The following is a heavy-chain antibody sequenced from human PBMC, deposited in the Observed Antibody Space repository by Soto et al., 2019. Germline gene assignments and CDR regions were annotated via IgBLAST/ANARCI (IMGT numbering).Heavy chain of an antibody. CDR2: MNPNNGNT. V-gene: IGHV1-8*01. Sequence: QVQLVQSGAEVKKPGASVKVSCKAAAYTFTSYDINWVRQATGQDFEWMGWMNPNNGNTAYAQKFQGXVTXTXVTSKSTAFMELSSLTSEDPAVYYCARGPRNWGVDYWGQGTLVTVSS. J-gene: IGHJ4*02. CDR1: AYTFTSYD. D-gene: IGHD7-27*01. CDR3: ARGPRNWGVDY.